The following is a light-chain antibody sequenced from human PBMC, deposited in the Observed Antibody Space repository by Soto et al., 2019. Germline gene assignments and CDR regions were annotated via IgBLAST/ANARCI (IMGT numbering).Light chain of an antibody. V-gene: IGKV3-20*01. CDR3: QQYGSSPRLT. Sequence: EILLTQSPGTLCLSPGERATLSCRASQSVSSSYLALYQQKPGQDPRVLIYGAYTRATGIPDRFSGSGSGTHFTLTISRLEPEDFAVYYCQQYGSSPRLTFGGGTKVDIK. CDR1: QSVSSSY. CDR2: GAY. J-gene: IGKJ4*01.